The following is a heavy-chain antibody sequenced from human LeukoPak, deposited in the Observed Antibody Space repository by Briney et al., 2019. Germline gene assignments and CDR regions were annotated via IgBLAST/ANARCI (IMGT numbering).Heavy chain of an antibody. CDR3: ARRGSGAFDI. J-gene: IGHJ3*02. Sequence: SETLSLTCTVSGDSISSSNCYWGWIRQPPGKGLEWIGSIYFSGGTYYNASLKSRVTISVDTSKNQFSLKLSSVTAADTAVYYCARRGSGAFDIWGQGTMVTVSS. D-gene: IGHD3-10*01. CDR1: GDSISSSNCY. V-gene: IGHV4-39*01. CDR2: IYFSGGT.